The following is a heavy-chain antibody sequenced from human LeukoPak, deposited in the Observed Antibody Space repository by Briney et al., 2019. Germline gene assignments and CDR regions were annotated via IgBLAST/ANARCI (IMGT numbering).Heavy chain of an antibody. CDR1: GFIFSNYP. CDR2: ISSNGGST. D-gene: IGHD2-15*01. Sequence: GGSLRLSCAASGFIFSNYPVHWVRQAPGKGLEYVSAISSNGGSTYYADSVKGRFTISRDNSKNTLYLQMNSLRAEDTAVYYCASDSYSPEYFQHWGQGTLVTVSS. J-gene: IGHJ1*01. CDR3: ASDSYSPEYFQH. V-gene: IGHV3-64*04.